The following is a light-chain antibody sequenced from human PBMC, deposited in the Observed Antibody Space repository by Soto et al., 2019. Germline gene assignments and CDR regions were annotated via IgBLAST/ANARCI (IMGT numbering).Light chain of an antibody. CDR1: QSINFY. Sequence: DIVLTQSPATLSLSPGDRATLSSRASQSINFYLAWYQQKPGQSPRLLIYDASKRATGIPVRFSGSGSGTDFTLTITSLEPDDFAIYYCQQRSDWPPLTFGGGTKVEIK. CDR3: QQRSDWPPLT. V-gene: IGKV3-11*01. J-gene: IGKJ4*01. CDR2: DAS.